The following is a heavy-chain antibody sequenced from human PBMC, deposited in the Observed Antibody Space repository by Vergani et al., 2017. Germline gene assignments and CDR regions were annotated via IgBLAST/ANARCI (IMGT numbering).Heavy chain of an antibody. V-gene: IGHV1-69*09. D-gene: IGHD2-15*01. CDR3: AREARYCSGGSCYRDWFDP. Sequence: QLVQSGPEVKKPGTSVKVSCKASGFTFTSSAMQWVRQARGQRLEWMGRIIPILGIANYAQKFQGRVTITADKSTSTAYMELSSLRSEDTAVYYCAREARYCSGGSCYRDWFDPWGQGTLVTVSS. CDR2: IIPILGIA. CDR1: GFTFTSSA. J-gene: IGHJ5*02.